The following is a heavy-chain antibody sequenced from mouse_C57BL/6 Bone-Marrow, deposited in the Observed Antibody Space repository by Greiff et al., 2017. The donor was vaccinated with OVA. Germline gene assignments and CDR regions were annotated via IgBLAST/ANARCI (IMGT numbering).Heavy chain of an antibody. CDR2: INPNNGGT. J-gene: IGHJ3*01. D-gene: IGHD3-2*02. CDR3: ARDSSGYDWFAY. V-gene: IGHV1-22*01. Sequence: VHVKQSGPELVKPGASVKMSCKASGYTFTDYNMHWVKQSHGKSLEWIGYINPNNGGTSYNQKFKGKATLTVNKSSSTAYMELRSLTSEDSAVYYCARDSSGYDWFAYWGQGTLVTVSA. CDR1: GYTFTDYN.